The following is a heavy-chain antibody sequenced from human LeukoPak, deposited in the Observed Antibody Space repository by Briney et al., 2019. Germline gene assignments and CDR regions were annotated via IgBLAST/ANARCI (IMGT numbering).Heavy chain of an antibody. Sequence: SETLSLTCAVSSSSIRREYYLDWIRQPPGKGLEGIGSIYDNGSTYFNPSLKSRVTISVDTSKKQFSLNVRPVTAADTAVYYCARGGTGSGYFFWGQGMLVTVSS. V-gene: IGHV4-38-2*01. J-gene: IGHJ4*02. D-gene: IGHD3-22*01. CDR3: ARGGTGSGYFF. CDR2: IYDNGST. CDR1: SSSIRREYY.